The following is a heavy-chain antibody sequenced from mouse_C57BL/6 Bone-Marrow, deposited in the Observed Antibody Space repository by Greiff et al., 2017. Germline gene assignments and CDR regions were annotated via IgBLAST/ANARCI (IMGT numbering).Heavy chain of an antibody. Sequence: QVQLQQSGAELARPGASVKLSCKASGYTFTSYGISWVKQRTGQGLEWIGEIYPRSGNTYYNEKFKGKATLTADKSSSTAYMELRSLTSEDSAVXFCARSGHYYGSSYWFAYWGQGTLVTVSA. J-gene: IGHJ3*01. D-gene: IGHD1-1*01. CDR2: IYPRSGNT. CDR3: ARSGHYYGSSYWFAY. V-gene: IGHV1-81*01. CDR1: GYTFTSYG.